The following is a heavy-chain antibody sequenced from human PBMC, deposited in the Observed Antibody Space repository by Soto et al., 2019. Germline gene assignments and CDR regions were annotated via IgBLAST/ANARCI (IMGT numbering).Heavy chain of an antibody. CDR2: VNPKRGGT. V-gene: IGHV1-2*02. CDR1: GYTFSDYF. CDR3: ARDSGIPGRFWYFYI. Sequence: ASVKVSCKTYGYTFSDYFVHWVRQAPGQGPEWMGFVNPKRGGTEYAQKFQGRVTMTRDTSINTVYMDLSRLTSDDTAVYYCARDSGIPGRFWYFYIWGRGTLVXVSS. J-gene: IGHJ2*01.